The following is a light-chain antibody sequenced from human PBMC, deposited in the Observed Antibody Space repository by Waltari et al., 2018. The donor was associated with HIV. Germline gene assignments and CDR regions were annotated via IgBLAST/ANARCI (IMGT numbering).Light chain of an antibody. CDR3: QSADSSDISV. J-gene: IGLJ3*02. Sequence: SYELTQPPSVSVSPGQTARITCSGDALAEKYAYWYQQKPGQAPVLVMYKDSERPSGIPERFSGSSSGTQVTLTISGVQAEDEADYHCQSADSSDISVFGGGTKLTVL. CDR1: ALAEKY. V-gene: IGLV3-25*03. CDR2: KDS.